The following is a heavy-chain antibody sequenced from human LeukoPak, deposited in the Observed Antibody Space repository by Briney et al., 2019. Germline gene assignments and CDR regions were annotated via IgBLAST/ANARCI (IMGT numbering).Heavy chain of an antibody. CDR3: ARGLWLSLNYFDY. Sequence: GGSLRLSCAASGFTFNDYAMSWVRQAPGKGLEWAASISGSDGNTYYADSVKGRFTISRDNSKNTVFLQMNSLRGEDTAVYYCARGLWLSLNYFDYWGQGTLVTVSS. D-gene: IGHD5-18*01. CDR1: GFTFNDYA. J-gene: IGHJ4*02. V-gene: IGHV3-23*01. CDR2: ISGSDGNT.